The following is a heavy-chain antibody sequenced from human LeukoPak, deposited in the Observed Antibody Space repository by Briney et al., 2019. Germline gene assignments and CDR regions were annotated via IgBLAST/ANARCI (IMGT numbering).Heavy chain of an antibody. D-gene: IGHD1-14*01. J-gene: IGHJ5*02. V-gene: IGHV3-7*01. CDR3: ARDKAYNSFDL. Sequence: SGGSLRLSCAASGFTFSTSWMTWVRQAPGKGLEWVANIKEDGSAKNYVDFVKGRFTISRDNAKNALYLQMNSLRVEDTAVYYCARDKAYNSFDLWGQGTLVIVSS. CDR1: GFTFSTSW. CDR2: IKEDGSAK.